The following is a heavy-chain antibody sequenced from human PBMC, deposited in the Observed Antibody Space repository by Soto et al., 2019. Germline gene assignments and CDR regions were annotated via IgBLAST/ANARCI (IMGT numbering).Heavy chain of an antibody. Sequence: DVQLLESGGDLVQPGGSLRLSCAASGFTFSSYAMRWVRQAQGKGLEWVSSMSGAGRSSYDADSVKGRFTISRDNSKNTLYLQMNNLRAEDTALYYCAKVPIFGVETIYDYWGQGTLVTVSS. D-gene: IGHD3-3*01. CDR2: MSGAGRSS. CDR1: GFTFSSYA. V-gene: IGHV3-23*01. J-gene: IGHJ4*02. CDR3: AKVPIFGVETIYDY.